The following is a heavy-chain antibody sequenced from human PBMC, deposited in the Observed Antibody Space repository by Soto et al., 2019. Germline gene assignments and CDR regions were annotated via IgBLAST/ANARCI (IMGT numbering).Heavy chain of an antibody. CDR1: GGSVSSGSYY. CDR3: ARLEVGLDY. J-gene: IGHJ4*02. Sequence: QVQLQESGPGLVKPSETLSLTCSVSGGSVSSGSYYWRWIRQSPEKGLEWIGYIYYTGGTKYNPSLTSRVTISADTSRNHFSLKLTSVTAADTAVYYCARLEVGLDYWGQGVLVTVSS. CDR2: IYYTGGT. D-gene: IGHD2-2*01. V-gene: IGHV4-61*03.